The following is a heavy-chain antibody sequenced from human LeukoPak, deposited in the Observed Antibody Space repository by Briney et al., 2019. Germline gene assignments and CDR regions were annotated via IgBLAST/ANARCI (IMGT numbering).Heavy chain of an antibody. CDR3: ARDPDPLDSIPLYMDV. V-gene: IGHV3-30*03. J-gene: IGHJ6*02. CDR1: GFTFSSYG. Sequence: GGSLRLSCAASGFTFSSYGMHWVRQAPGKGLEWVAVISYDGSNKYYADSVKGRFTISRDNSKNTLYLQMNSLRAEDTAVYYCARDPDPLDSIPLYMDVWGQGTTVTVSS. D-gene: IGHD3-22*01. CDR2: ISYDGSNK.